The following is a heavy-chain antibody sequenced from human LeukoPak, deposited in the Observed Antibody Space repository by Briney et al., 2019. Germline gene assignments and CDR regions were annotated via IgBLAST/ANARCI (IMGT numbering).Heavy chain of an antibody. CDR1: GDSISSGGYY. J-gene: IGHJ6*04. CDR3: ARAQGRSTAMDV. CDR2: IYYSGST. D-gene: IGHD2-21*02. V-gene: IGHV4-30-4*08. Sequence: SQTLSLTCTVSGDSISSGGYYWNWVRQPPGKGLEWIGYIYYSGSTYYNPSLESRVTISTDKSKNQFSLKLNSVTAADTAVYFCARAQGRSTAMDVWGKGTTVTVSS.